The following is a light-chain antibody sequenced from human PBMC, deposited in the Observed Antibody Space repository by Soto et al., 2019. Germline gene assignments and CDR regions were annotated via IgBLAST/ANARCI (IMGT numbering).Light chain of an antibody. V-gene: IGKV1-33*01. Sequence: DIQMTQSPSSLSASVGDRVIITCQASQDISKYLNWYQQKPGKAPKLLIYGASNLQTGVPSRFSGSGSGTDFTFTISSLQPEDIATYYCQQYDNLLTFGGGTKVEIK. CDR3: QQYDNLLT. CDR1: QDISKY. CDR2: GAS. J-gene: IGKJ4*01.